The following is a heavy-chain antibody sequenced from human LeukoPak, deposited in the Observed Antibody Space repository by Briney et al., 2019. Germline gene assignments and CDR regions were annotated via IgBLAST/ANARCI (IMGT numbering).Heavy chain of an antibody. CDR1: GSAFTGYY. V-gene: IGHV1-2*02. Sequence: ASVKLSCRASGSAFTGYYMHWVRHAPGQGHELMGWINPNSGGTNYAQKFQGRVTMTRDTSISTAYMELSRLRSDDTAVYYCARDYQGYSTSYYFDYWGQGTLVTVSS. CDR2: INPNSGGT. CDR3: ARDYQGYSTSYYFDY. D-gene: IGHD4-11*01. J-gene: IGHJ4*02.